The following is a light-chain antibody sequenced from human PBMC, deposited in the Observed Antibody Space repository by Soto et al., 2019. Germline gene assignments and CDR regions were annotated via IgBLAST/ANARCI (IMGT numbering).Light chain of an antibody. CDR1: SSDVGGYNY. J-gene: IGLJ2*01. Sequence: QSVLTQPRSVSGSPGQSVTISCTGTSSDVGGYNYVSWYQQHPGKAPKLMIYDVSKRPSGVPDRCSGSKSGNTASLTISWLQAEDEADYYCCSYAGSYTFVVFGGGTKLTVL. V-gene: IGLV2-11*01. CDR3: CSYAGSYTFVV. CDR2: DVS.